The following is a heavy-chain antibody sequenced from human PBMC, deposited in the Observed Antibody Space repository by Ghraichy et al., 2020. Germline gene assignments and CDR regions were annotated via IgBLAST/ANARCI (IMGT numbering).Heavy chain of an antibody. D-gene: IGHD5-24*01. J-gene: IGHJ4*02. CDR3: ARDRAYKSFDF. Sequence: GESLNISCAASGFNFNTSWMNWVRQAPGKGLEWVAGINHDGSERFHLDSVTGRFTISRDNAKKSLYFQMNSLRADDTAFYYCARDRAYKSFDFWGQGTLVTVSS. CDR2: INHDGSER. V-gene: IGHV3-7*03. CDR1: GFNFNTSW.